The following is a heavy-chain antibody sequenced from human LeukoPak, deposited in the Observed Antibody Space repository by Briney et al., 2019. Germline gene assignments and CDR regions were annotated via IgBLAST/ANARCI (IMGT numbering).Heavy chain of an antibody. CDR3: ARVLRSSSWYVVDYYYYYMDV. J-gene: IGHJ6*03. CDR2: INPNSGGT. V-gene: IGHV1-2*02. Sequence: ASVKVSCKASGYTFTGYYMHWVRQAPGQGLEWMGWINPNSGGTNYAQKFQGRVAMTRDTSISTAYMELSRLRSDDTAVYYCARVLRSSSWYVVDYYYYYMDVWGKGTTVTVSS. CDR1: GYTFTGYY. D-gene: IGHD6-13*01.